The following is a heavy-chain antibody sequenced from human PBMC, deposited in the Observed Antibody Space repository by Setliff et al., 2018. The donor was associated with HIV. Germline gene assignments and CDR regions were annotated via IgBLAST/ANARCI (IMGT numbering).Heavy chain of an antibody. Sequence: PSETLSLTCSVSGYSITNGYYWGWIRQPPGKGLEWVGSIYHDGSTYYNPSLKSRLTISVDTSKKQFSLRLTSLTAADTAVYFCARFSSTGWRRAFDVWGQGTKVTVS. CDR3: ARFSSTGWRRAFDV. D-gene: IGHD6-19*01. CDR2: IYHDGST. V-gene: IGHV4-38-2*02. J-gene: IGHJ3*01. CDR1: GYSITNGYY.